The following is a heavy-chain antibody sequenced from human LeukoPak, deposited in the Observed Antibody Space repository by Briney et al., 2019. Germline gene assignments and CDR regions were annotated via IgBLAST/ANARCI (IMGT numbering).Heavy chain of an antibody. CDR3: ARAARYFDWSPQYYYYYMDV. V-gene: IGHV3-74*01. CDR2: INSDGSST. J-gene: IGHJ6*03. D-gene: IGHD3-9*01. CDR1: GLTFSSYW. Sequence: GGSLRLSCAASGLTFSSYWMHWVRQAPGKGLVWVSRINSDGSSTSYADSVKGRFTISRDNAKNTLYLQMNSLRAEDTAVYYCARAARYFDWSPQYYYYYMDVWGKGTTVTVSS.